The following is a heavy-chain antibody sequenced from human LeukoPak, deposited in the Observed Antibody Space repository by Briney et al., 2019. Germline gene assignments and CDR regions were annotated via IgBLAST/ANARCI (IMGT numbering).Heavy chain of an antibody. CDR1: GYTFTGYY. CDR2: INPNSGGT. J-gene: IGHJ6*02. Sequence: ASVKVSCKASGYTFTGYYMHWVRQAPGQGLEWMGWINPNSGGTNYAQKFQGRVTMTRDTSISTAYMELSRLRSDDTAVYYCARGQYQLLCCYYYYGMDVWGQGTTVTVSS. CDR3: ARGQYQLLCCYYYYGMDV. V-gene: IGHV1-2*02. D-gene: IGHD2-2*01.